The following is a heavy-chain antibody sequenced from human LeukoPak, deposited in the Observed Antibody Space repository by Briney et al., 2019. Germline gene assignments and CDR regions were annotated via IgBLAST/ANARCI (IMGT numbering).Heavy chain of an antibody. CDR1: GGSFSGYY. V-gene: IGHV4-34*01. Sequence: SETLSLTCTVYGGSFSGYYWSWIRQPPGKGLEWTGEINHSGSTNYNPSLKSRVTISVDTSKNQFSLKLSSVTAADTAVYYCARGRNITMVRGVQPVDYWGQGTLVTVSS. J-gene: IGHJ4*02. D-gene: IGHD3-10*01. CDR3: ARGRNITMVRGVQPVDY. CDR2: INHSGST.